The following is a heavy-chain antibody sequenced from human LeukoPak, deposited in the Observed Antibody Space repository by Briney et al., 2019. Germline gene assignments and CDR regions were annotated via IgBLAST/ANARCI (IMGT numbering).Heavy chain of an antibody. Sequence: SETLSLTCTVSGGSISSYYWSWIRQPPGKGLEWIGYIYYSGSTNYNPSLKSRVTISVDTSKNQFSLKLSSVTAADTAVYYCARLYYDLLTPEFENGMDVWGQGTTVTVSS. V-gene: IGHV4-59*01. CDR3: ARLYYDLLTPEFENGMDV. J-gene: IGHJ6*02. CDR2: IYYSGST. D-gene: IGHD3-9*01. CDR1: GGSISSYY.